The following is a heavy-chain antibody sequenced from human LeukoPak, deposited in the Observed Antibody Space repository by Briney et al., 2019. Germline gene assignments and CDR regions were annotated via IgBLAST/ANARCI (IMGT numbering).Heavy chain of an antibody. V-gene: IGHV3-74*01. CDR1: GFTFSSYW. J-gene: IGHJ3*02. D-gene: IGHD2/OR15-2a*01. CDR3: AREDSTTWEPGSYAFDI. CDR2: INSDGSST. Sequence: GGSLRLSCAASGFTFSSYWKHWVRQAPGKGLVWVSRINSDGSSTSYADSVQGRFPVSRQNSKNTLYLQTNSLRAEDTAVYYCAREDSTTWEPGSYAFDISGQGAMVTVSS.